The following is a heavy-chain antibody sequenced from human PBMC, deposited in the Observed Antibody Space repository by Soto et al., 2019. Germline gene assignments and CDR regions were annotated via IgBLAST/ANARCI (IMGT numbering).Heavy chain of an antibody. V-gene: IGHV6-1*01. Sequence: SQTLSLTCAISGESVSSNSAAWNWIRQSPSRGLEWLGRTYYRSKWYNDYAVSVKSRITINPDTSKNQFSLQLNSVTPEDTAVYYCARAGIQLWSPYYCYYGMDVWGQGTTVTVSS. J-gene: IGHJ6*02. CDR2: TYYRSKWYN. CDR3: ARAGIQLWSPYYCYYGMDV. CDR1: GESVSSNSAA. D-gene: IGHD5-18*01.